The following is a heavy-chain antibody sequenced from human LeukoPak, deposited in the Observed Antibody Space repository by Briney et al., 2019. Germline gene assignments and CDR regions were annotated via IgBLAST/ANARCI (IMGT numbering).Heavy chain of an antibody. CDR1: GDTFTSYD. Sequence: ASGKVSCKGSGDTFTSYDINWVRQATGQGLEWMGWMNPNRGNRGYAQKFQGRVTITRNSSKSTAYMELSSLRSEDTAVYYCARSRRGIAAAGTSYYFDYWGQGTLVTVSS. J-gene: IGHJ4*02. CDR2: MNPNRGNR. D-gene: IGHD6-13*01. V-gene: IGHV1-8*03. CDR3: ARSRRGIAAAGTSYYFDY.